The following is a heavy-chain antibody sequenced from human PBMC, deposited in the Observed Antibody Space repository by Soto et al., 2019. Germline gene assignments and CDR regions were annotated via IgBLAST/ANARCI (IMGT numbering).Heavy chain of an antibody. J-gene: IGHJ4*02. CDR2: INSGGSAI. Sequence: EVRLVESGGGLVQPVGSLRLSCAASGFTFTTYSMNWVRQAPGKGLEWLSYINSGGSAIDYADSVKGRFTISRDDAKNSLYLQMSSLRAEDTAVYYCARDLDWAFDYWGQGTLVTVSS. D-gene: IGHD3-9*01. CDR1: GFTFTTYS. CDR3: ARDLDWAFDY. V-gene: IGHV3-48*01.